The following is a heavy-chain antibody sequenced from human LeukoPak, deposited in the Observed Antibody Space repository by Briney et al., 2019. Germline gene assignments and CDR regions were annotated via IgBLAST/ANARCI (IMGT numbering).Heavy chain of an antibody. CDR2: IKDDGSEK. Sequence: GGSLTLSCTASGFTLRSYWMSWVRQAPGMGLEWVANIKDDGSEKYYVDSVKGRFTISRHNPKNSLPLQMNILRVEDTAVFYCAKERWGSSGHFDLWGQGTLVTVSS. V-gene: IGHV3-7*01. D-gene: IGHD6-19*01. CDR1: GFTLRSYW. J-gene: IGHJ4*02. CDR3: AKERWGSSGHFDL.